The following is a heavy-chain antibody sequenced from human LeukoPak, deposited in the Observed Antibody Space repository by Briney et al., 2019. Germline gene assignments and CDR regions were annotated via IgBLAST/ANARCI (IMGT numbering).Heavy chain of an antibody. CDR1: GGSISSGGYY. Sequence: PSETLSLTCTVSGGSISSGGYYWSWIRQPPGKGLEWIGYIYHSGSTYYNPSLKSRVTISVDTSKNQFSLKLSSVTAADTAVYYCARGHRRGTRNIVATIYFDYWGQGTLVTVSS. V-gene: IGHV4-30-2*01. CDR3: ARGHRRGTRNIVATIYFDY. D-gene: IGHD5-12*01. J-gene: IGHJ4*02. CDR2: IYHSGST.